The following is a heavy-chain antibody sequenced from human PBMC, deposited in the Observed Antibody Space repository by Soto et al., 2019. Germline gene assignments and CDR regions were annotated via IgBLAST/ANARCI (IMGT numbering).Heavy chain of an antibody. CDR1: GYSFTSYW. CDR2: IYPGDSDT. J-gene: IGHJ6*02. CDR3: ATTSVGYCSGGSCYAWVYGMDV. D-gene: IGHD2-15*01. V-gene: IGHV5-51*01. Sequence: PEASLKISCQGSGYSFTSYWIGWVRQMPGKGLEWMGIIYPGDSDTRYSPSFQGQVTISADKSIRTAYLQWSSLKASDTAMYYWATTSVGYCSGGSCYAWVYGMDVWGQGTTVTVSS.